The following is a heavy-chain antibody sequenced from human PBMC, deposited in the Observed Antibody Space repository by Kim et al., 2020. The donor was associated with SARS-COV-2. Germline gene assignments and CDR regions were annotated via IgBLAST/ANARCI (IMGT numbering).Heavy chain of an antibody. CDR1: GGSISSYY. CDR3: ARAETYSSSWYRDNWFDP. V-gene: IGHV4-59*13. Sequence: SETLSLTCTVSGGSISSYYWSWIRQPPGKGLEWIGYIYYSGSTNYNPSLKSRVTISVDTSKNQFSLKLSSVTAADTAVYYCARAETYSSSWYRDNWFDP. J-gene: IGHJ5*02. D-gene: IGHD6-13*01. CDR2: IYYSGST.